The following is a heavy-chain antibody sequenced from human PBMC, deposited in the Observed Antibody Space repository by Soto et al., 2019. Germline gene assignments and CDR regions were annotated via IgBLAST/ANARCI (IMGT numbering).Heavy chain of an antibody. D-gene: IGHD3-10*01. J-gene: IGHJ4*02. V-gene: IGHV1-69*13. CDR1: GGTFSSYA. Sequence: ASVKVSCKASGGTFSSYAISWVRQAPGQGLEWMGGIIPIFGTANYAQKFQGRVTITADESTSTAYMELSSLRSEDTAVYYCARDPGSYYYGSGSYESTDYWGQGTLVTVSS. CDR3: ARDPGSYYYGSGSYESTDY. CDR2: IIPIFGTA.